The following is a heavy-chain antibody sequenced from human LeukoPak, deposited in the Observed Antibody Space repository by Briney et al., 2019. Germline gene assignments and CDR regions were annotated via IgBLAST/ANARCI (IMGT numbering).Heavy chain of an antibody. V-gene: IGHV3-74*01. D-gene: IGHD6-25*01. Sequence: GGFLRLSCAASGFTFTTYWMHWVRQSPGKGLVWVSHISTDGSSTDYADSVKGRFTISRDNAKNTVYLQMNSLRAEDTAVYYCARDLYSGSVDYWGQGTLVTVSS. CDR1: GFTFTTYW. J-gene: IGHJ4*02. CDR3: ARDLYSGSVDY. CDR2: ISTDGSST.